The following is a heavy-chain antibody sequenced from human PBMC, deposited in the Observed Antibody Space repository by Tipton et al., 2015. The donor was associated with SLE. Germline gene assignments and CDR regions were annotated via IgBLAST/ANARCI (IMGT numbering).Heavy chain of an antibody. J-gene: IGHJ3*02. D-gene: IGHD2-15*01. Sequence: TLSLTCAVYGGSFSGYYWSWIRQTPGKGLEWIGEINHSGSTNYNPSLKSRVTILVDTSKNQFSLKLSSVTAADTAVYYCARVTDSVRCSGASCFSGAFDIWGQGTMVTVSS. V-gene: IGHV4-34*01. CDR1: GGSFSGYY. CDR3: ARVTDSVRCSGASCFSGAFDI. CDR2: INHSGST.